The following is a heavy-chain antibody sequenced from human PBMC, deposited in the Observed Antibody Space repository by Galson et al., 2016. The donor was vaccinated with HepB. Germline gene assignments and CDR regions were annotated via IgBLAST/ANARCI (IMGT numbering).Heavy chain of an antibody. CDR1: GFTVSSYY. D-gene: IGHD3-22*01. V-gene: IGHV3-53*01. J-gene: IGHJ6*02. CDR3: ASHSGHSSGYYYGMDV. Sequence: SLRLSCAASGFTVSSYYMSWVRQAPGKGLECVSVIYSGDTTDYADSVKGRFTISRDNSKNTLYLQMNSLRAEDTAVYYCASHSGHSSGYYYGMDVWGQGTTVTVSS. CDR2: IYSGDTT.